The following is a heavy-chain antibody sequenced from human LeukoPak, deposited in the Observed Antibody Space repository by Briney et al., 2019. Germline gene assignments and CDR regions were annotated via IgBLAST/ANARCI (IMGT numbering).Heavy chain of an antibody. V-gene: IGHV3-53*01. Sequence: GGSLRLSCAASGFTVSSNYMSWVRQAPGKGLEWVSIIYSGGSTHYADSVKDRFTISRDNSKNTLYLQMNSLRAEDTAVYYCAKDPRRYFDYPDAFDLWGQGTMVTVSS. CDR3: AKDPRRYFDYPDAFDL. CDR2: IYSGGST. D-gene: IGHD3-9*01. J-gene: IGHJ3*01. CDR1: GFTVSSNY.